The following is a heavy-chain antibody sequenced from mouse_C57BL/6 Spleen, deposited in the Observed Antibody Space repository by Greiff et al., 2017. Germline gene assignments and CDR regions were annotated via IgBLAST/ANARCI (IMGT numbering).Heavy chain of an antibody. CDR2: IDPANGNT. Sequence: EVQLQQSVAELVRPGASVKLSCTASGFNIKNTYMHWIGRIDPANGNTKYAPKFQGKATITADTSSNTAYLQLSSLTSEDTAIYYCATGNSWYFDVWGTGTTVTVSS. V-gene: IGHV14-3*01. CDR3: ATGNSWYFDV. D-gene: IGHD2-1*01. CDR1: GFNIKNTY. J-gene: IGHJ1*03.